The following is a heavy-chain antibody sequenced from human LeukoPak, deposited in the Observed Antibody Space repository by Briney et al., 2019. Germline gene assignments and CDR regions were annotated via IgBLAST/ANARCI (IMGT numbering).Heavy chain of an antibody. V-gene: IGHV4-59*12. J-gene: IGHJ4*02. CDR2: IYYSGST. CDR1: GGSISSYY. Sequence: SETLSLTCTVSGGSISSYYWSWIRQPPGKGLEWIGYIYYSGSTNYNPSLKSRVTISVDRSKNQFSLKLSSVTAADTAVYYCARARDGYNYSFDYWGQGTLVTVSS. D-gene: IGHD5-24*01. CDR3: ARARDGYNYSFDY.